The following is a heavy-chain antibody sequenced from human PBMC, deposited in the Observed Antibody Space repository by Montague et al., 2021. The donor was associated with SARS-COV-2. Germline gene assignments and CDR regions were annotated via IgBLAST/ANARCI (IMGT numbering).Heavy chain of an antibody. D-gene: IGHD2-2*02. CDR2: MYYTGTS. CDR3: ARGLGYTSMFRFFDY. Sequence: SKTLSLTCAISGGSASGYYWAWIRQPPGKGLEWIGYMYYTGTSNYNPSLKSRVSMSIDTSKNHFSLNLTSVAAADTGVYYCARGLGYTSMFRFFDYWGHGAQVTVSS. J-gene: IGHJ4*01. CDR1: GGSASGYY. V-gene: IGHV4-59*02.